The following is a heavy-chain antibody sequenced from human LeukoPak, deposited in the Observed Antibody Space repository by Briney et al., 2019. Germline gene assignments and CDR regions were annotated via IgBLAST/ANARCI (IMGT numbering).Heavy chain of an antibody. CDR1: GGSISSGGYY. CDR3: ARTTVVAKYFDY. J-gene: IGHJ4*02. V-gene: IGHV4-31*03. D-gene: IGHD4-23*01. Sequence: PSQTLSLTCTVSGGSISSGGYYWSWIRQHPGKGLEWIGYIYYSGSTYYNPSLKSRLTISVDTSKNQFSLKLSSVTAADTAVYYCARTTVVAKYFDYWGQGTLATVSS. CDR2: IYYSGST.